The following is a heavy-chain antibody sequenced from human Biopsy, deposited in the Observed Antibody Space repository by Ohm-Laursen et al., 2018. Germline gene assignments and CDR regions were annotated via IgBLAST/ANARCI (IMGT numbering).Heavy chain of an antibody. CDR2: IYYDGLNK. CDR3: ARDGIVVVPAAFHLDN. D-gene: IGHD2-2*01. J-gene: IGHJ4*02. Sequence: SLRLSCAAPGFMFSSYGMHWVRQAPGKGLEWVAVIYYDGLNKEYAESVKGRFTISRDNSKNTLFLRMNSLRAEDTAVYYCARDGIVVVPAAFHLDNWGPGTLVTVSS. V-gene: IGHV3-33*01. CDR1: GFMFSSYG.